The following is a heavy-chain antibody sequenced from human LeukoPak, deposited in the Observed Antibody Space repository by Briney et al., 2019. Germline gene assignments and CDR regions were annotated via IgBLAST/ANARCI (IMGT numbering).Heavy chain of an antibody. CDR1: GGSISSGSYY. CDR2: IYYSGST. V-gene: IGHV4-31*03. Sequence: SETLSLTCTVSGGSISSGSYYWSWTRQHPGKGLEWIGYIYYSGSTYYNPSLKSRVTISVDTSKNQFSLKLSSVTAADTAVYYCARVGAVDILFDYWGQGTLVTVSS. J-gene: IGHJ4*02. CDR3: ARVGAVDILFDY.